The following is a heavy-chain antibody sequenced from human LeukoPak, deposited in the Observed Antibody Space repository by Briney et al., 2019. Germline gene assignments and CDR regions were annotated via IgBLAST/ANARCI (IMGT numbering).Heavy chain of an antibody. CDR2: ISYDGSNK. D-gene: IGHD5-18*01. Sequence: PGGSLTLSCAASGFTFSSYGMHWVRQAPGKGLEWVAVISYDGSNKYYADSVKGRFSISRDNSKNTMYLQMKSLRAEDTAVYYCAKEGRRGYRYGPLDYWGQGTLVTVSS. J-gene: IGHJ4*02. CDR3: AKEGRRGYRYGPLDY. V-gene: IGHV3-30*18. CDR1: GFTFSSYG.